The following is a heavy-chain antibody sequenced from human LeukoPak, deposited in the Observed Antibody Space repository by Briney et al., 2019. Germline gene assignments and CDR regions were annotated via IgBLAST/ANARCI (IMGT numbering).Heavy chain of an antibody. CDR3: ASSGYLYYFDY. J-gene: IGHJ4*02. V-gene: IGHV4-39*07. CDR1: GGSISSSSYY. D-gene: IGHD3-9*01. CDR2: IYHSGST. Sequence: SETLSLTCTVSGGSISSSSYYWGWIRQPPGKGLEWIGSIYHSGSTYYNPSLKSRVTISVDTSKNQFSLKLSSVTAADTAVYYCASSGYLYYFDYWGQGTLVTVSS.